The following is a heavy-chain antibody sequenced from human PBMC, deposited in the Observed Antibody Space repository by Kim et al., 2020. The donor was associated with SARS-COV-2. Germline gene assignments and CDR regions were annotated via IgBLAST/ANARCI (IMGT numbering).Heavy chain of an antibody. CDR3: ARDRPRPPIITMGTDGMDV. CDR2: INSDGSST. J-gene: IGHJ6*02. Sequence: GGSLRLSCAASGFTFSSYWMHWVRQAPGKGLVWVSRINSDGSSTSYADSVKGRFTISRDNAKNTLYLQMNSLRAEDTAVYYCARDRPRPPIITMGTDGMDVWGQGTTVTVSS. V-gene: IGHV3-74*01. CDR1: GFTFSSYW. D-gene: IGHD3-10*01.